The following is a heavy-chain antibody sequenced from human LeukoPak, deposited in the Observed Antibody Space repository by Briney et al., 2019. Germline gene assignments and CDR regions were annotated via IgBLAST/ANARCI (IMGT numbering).Heavy chain of an antibody. V-gene: IGHV3-15*07. CDR3: TTETF. J-gene: IGHJ4*02. CDR2: IKSKTVGGTI. Sequence: GGSLRLSCAASGFTYSNVWMTWVRQAPGKGLEWVGRIKSKTVGGTIEYATPVRGRFTISRDDSKNTFYVQMNSLKTEDTAVYYCTTETFWGQGTLVTVSS. CDR1: GFTYSNVW. D-gene: IGHD3-16*01.